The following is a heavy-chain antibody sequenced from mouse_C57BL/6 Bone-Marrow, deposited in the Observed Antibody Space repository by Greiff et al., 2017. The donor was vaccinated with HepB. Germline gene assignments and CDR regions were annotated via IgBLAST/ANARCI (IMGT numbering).Heavy chain of an antibody. CDR1: GYAFSSSW. D-gene: IGHD2-9*01. Sequence: QVQLQQSGPELVKPGASVKISCKASGYAFSSSWMNWVKQRPGKGLEWIGRIYPGDGDTNYNGKFKGKATLTADKSSSTAYMQLSSLTSEDSAVYFCARSYYVYSWFAYWGQGTLVTVSA. V-gene: IGHV1-82*01. CDR2: IYPGDGDT. CDR3: ARSYYVYSWFAY. J-gene: IGHJ3*01.